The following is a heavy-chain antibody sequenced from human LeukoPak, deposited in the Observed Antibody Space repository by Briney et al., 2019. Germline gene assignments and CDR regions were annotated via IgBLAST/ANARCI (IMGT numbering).Heavy chain of an antibody. CDR2: ISSSSSTI. J-gene: IGHJ4*02. Sequence: GGSLRLSCAASGFTFSSYSMNWVRQAPGKGLEWVSYISSSSSTIYYADSVKGRFTISRDNAKNSLYLQMNSLRDEDTAVHYCAGLTTVNAILFNWGQGTLVTVSS. V-gene: IGHV3-48*02. D-gene: IGHD4-17*01. CDR3: AGLTTVNAILFN. CDR1: GFTFSSYS.